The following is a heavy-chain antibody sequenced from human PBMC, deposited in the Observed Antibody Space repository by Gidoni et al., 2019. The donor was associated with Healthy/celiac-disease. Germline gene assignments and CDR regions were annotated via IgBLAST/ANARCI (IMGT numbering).Heavy chain of an antibody. D-gene: IGHD2-15*01. V-gene: IGHV3-30-3*01. CDR3: ARSCSGGSCYSDY. J-gene: IGHJ4*02. CDR2: ISYDGSNK. Sequence: QVQLVESGGGVVQPGRSLRLSCAASGFTFSSYAMHWVRQAPGKGLEWVAVISYDGSNKYYADSVKGRFTISRDNSKNTLYLQMNSLRAEDTAVYYCARSCSGGSCYSDYWGQGTLVTVSS. CDR1: GFTFSSYA.